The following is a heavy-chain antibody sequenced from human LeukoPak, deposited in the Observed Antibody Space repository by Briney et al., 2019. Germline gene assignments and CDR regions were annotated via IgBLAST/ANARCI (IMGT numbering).Heavy chain of an antibody. Sequence: SETPSPPCTVSGGSLSSSSYYWGWVRQPPRKGLEWVGSIYYSGSTYYNPSLKSRVTISVDTSKNQFSLKLSSVTAADTAVYYCASLNYVYYYYYMDVWGKGTTVTVSS. CDR1: GGSLSSSSYY. D-gene: IGHD4-11*01. V-gene: IGHV4-39*01. CDR2: IYYSGST. CDR3: ASLNYVYYYYYMDV. J-gene: IGHJ6*03.